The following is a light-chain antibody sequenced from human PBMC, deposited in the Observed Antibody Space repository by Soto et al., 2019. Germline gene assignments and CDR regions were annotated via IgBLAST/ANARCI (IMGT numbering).Light chain of an antibody. Sequence: QSALTQPRPVSGSPGQSVTISCTGTSSDVGNYNYVSWYQHHPGKAPKLMIYDVNKRPSGVPDRFSGSKSGNTASLTISGLQAEDEADYYCCSYAGSYTVIFGGGTKLTVL. CDR1: SSDVGNYNY. CDR2: DVN. J-gene: IGLJ2*01. V-gene: IGLV2-11*01. CDR3: CSYAGSYTVI.